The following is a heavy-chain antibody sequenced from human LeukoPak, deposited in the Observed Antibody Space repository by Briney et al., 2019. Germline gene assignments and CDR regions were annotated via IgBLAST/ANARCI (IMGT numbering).Heavy chain of an antibody. D-gene: IGHD2/OR15-2a*01. CDR2: IIPNYGTA. V-gene: IGHV1-69*05. Sequence: ASVKVSCKASGCTFTSYAISWVRQAPGQGLEWMGMIIPNYGTANYAQKFQDRLTTTTDKSASTAYMELRSLRSDATAVDYCACSVRPSTVFAIGGEGTGVTVFS. CDR3: ACSVRPSTVFAI. CDR1: GCTFTSYA. J-gene: IGHJ3*02.